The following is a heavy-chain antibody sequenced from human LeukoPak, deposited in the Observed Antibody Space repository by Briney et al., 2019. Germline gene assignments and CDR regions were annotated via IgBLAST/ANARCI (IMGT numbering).Heavy chain of an antibody. V-gene: IGHV3-21*01. CDR1: GFTFSSYS. J-gene: IGHJ4*02. Sequence: GGSLRLSCAASGFTFSSYSMNWVRQAPGKGLAWVSSISSSSSYIYYAHSVKGRFTISRDNAKNSLYLQMNSLRAEDTAVYYCARSRGSSWYYFDYWGQGTLVTVSS. CDR3: ARSRGSSWYYFDY. D-gene: IGHD6-13*01. CDR2: ISSSSSYI.